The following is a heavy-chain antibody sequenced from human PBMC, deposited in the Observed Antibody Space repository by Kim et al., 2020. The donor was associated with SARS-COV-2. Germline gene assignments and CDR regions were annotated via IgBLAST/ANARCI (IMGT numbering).Heavy chain of an antibody. Sequence: GGSLRLSCAASGFTFSSYSMNWVRQAPGKGLEWVSYISSSSSTIYYADSVKGRFTISRDNAKNSLYLQMNSLRDEDTAVYYCAGPGYSSSWYPRSWGMDVWGQGTTVTVSS. D-gene: IGHD6-13*01. CDR2: ISSSSSTI. V-gene: IGHV3-48*02. CDR3: AGPGYSSSWYPRSWGMDV. CDR1: GFTFSSYS. J-gene: IGHJ6*02.